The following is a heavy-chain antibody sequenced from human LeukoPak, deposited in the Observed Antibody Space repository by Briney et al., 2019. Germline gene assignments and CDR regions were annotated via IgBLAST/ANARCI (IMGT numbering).Heavy chain of an antibody. J-gene: IGHJ6*02. V-gene: IGHV4-30-4*01. CDR2: IIYSGNT. Sequence: SETLSLTCTVSGGSISSSDYFWTWIRQPPGKGLEWIGYIIYSGNTYYNPSLKSRVTMSLDKSKNQFSLKLRSVTAADTAIYYCARDGDFYYAMGVWGQGTTVTVSS. CDR3: ARDGDFYYAMGV. CDR1: GGSISSSDYF. D-gene: IGHD3-16*01.